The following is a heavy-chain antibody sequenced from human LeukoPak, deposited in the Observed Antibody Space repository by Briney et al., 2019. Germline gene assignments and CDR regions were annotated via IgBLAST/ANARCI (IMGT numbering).Heavy chain of an antibody. Sequence: SETLSLTCIVSGDSIRSYYWSWIRQPPGKGLEWIGDIYHSGSTNFNPSLKSRVTISVDTSKNQFSLKLSSVTAAGTAVYYCARAEVGRWFDPWGQGTLVTVSS. CDR1: GDSIRSYY. D-gene: IGHD1-26*01. J-gene: IGHJ5*02. CDR3: ARAEVGRWFDP. V-gene: IGHV4-59*01. CDR2: IYHSGST.